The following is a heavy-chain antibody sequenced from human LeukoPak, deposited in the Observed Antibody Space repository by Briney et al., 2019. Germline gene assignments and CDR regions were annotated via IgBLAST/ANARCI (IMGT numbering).Heavy chain of an antibody. V-gene: IGHV3-23*01. CDR1: GFTFSTYA. J-gene: IGHJ4*02. Sequence: GGSLRLSCGVSGFTFSTYAMSWVRQAPGKGLEWVAFISGSGCNTYYADSVKGRFTISRDNFRNTLSLQMNSLRPDDTAIYYCAKDEGVVLSTSFDFGHWGQGTLVAVSS. CDR2: ISGSGCNT. D-gene: IGHD3-10*01. CDR3: AKDEGVVLSTSFDFGH.